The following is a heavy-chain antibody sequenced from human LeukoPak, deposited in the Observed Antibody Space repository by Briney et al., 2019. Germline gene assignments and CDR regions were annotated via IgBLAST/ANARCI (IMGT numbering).Heavy chain of an antibody. Sequence: PGGSLRLSCAASGVTFSSYLMHWGRQAPGKGLGGVSRINSDGSSTSYADSVKGRFTISRDNAKNTLYLQMNSLRAEDTAVYYCAREYDHGYYGSGSYDEFDYWGQGTLVTVSS. D-gene: IGHD3-10*01. CDR3: AREYDHGYYGSGSYDEFDY. CDR2: INSDGSST. CDR1: GVTFSSYL. V-gene: IGHV3-74*01. J-gene: IGHJ4*02.